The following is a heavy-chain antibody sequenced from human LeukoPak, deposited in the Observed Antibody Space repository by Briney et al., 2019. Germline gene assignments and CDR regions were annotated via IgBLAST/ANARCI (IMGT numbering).Heavy chain of an antibody. J-gene: IGHJ4*02. CDR3: VRDRGSGWYYIDC. CDR1: GFTFSNFA. V-gene: IGHV3-23*01. Sequence: PGGSLRLSCVASGFTFSNFAMSWVRQAPGKGLEWVSVINSNGGTTHYAGSVKGRFTISRDNSRNTVSLQMNSLRADDTAIYYGVRDRGSGWYYIDCWGQGTLVTVSS. CDR2: INSNGGTT. D-gene: IGHD6-19*01.